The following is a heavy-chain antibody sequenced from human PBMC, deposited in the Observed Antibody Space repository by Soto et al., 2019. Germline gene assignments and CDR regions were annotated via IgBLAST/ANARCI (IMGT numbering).Heavy chain of an antibody. CDR3: AKEGISSLCLFDN. J-gene: IGHJ4*02. V-gene: IGHV3-23*01. Sequence: EVQLLESGGGLVQPGGSLRLSCVASGFTFSSYTMSWVRQAPGQGLEWVSALSGSGGSTYYADSVEGRITISRDNSRNTLYLQMNTLRAEDTAVYYCAKEGISSLCLFDNWGQGTLVTVSS. CDR1: GFTFSSYT. D-gene: IGHD6-6*01. CDR2: LSGSGGST.